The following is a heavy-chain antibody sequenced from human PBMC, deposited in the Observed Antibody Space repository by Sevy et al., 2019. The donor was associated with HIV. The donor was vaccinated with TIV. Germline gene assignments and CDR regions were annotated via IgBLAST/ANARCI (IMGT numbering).Heavy chain of an antibody. Sequence: GGSLRLSCAASGFTISSNYMSWVRQAPGKGLEWVSVIYSGGSTYYADSVKGRFTISRDNSKNTLYRQMNSLRAEDTAVYYWARASPRDDFWSGYYDYWGQGTLVTVSS. CDR2: IYSGGST. J-gene: IGHJ4*02. V-gene: IGHV3-53*01. CDR3: ARASPRDDFWSGYYDY. CDR1: GFTISSNY. D-gene: IGHD3-3*01.